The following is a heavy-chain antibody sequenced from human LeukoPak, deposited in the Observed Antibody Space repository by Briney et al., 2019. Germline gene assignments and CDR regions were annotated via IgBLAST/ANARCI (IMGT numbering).Heavy chain of an antibody. CDR3: ATGYCTSTTCYRSRFDY. D-gene: IGHD2-2*01. Sequence: GGSLRLSCAASGFTFGSYWMSWVRQAPGKGLEWVANIKPDGSEKYYVDSVKGRFTISRDNAKNSLYLQINSLRAEDTAVFYCATGYCTSTTCYRSRFDYWGQGTLVTVSS. J-gene: IGHJ4*02. CDR2: IKPDGSEK. V-gene: IGHV3-7*01. CDR1: GFTFGSYW.